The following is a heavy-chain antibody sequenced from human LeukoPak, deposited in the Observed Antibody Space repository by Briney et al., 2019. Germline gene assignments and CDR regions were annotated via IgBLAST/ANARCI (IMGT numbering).Heavy chain of an antibody. CDR2: ISSSSYYI. J-gene: IGHJ6*03. CDR1: GFTFSDYS. CDR3: AKNLLPPRGDYYIDV. V-gene: IGHV3-21*04. Sequence: GGSLRLSCAASGFTFSDYSMNWVRQAPGKGLEWVSSISSSSYYIYYADSVKGRFTISRDNAKSSLYLQMNSLRAEDTAVYYCAKNLLPPRGDYYIDVWGKGTTVTVSS. D-gene: IGHD2-15*01.